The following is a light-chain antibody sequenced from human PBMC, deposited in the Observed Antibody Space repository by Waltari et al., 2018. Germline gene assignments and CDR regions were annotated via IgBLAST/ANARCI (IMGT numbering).Light chain of an antibody. CDR1: SANIENNY. V-gene: IGLV1-51*01. Sequence: QSVLTQPPSVSAAPGQKVTISCSGSSANIENNYVSWYHHLPGTATKVLIYANNKRPSGMPDRFSGSQSGASATLGISGLQTGDEADYYCGTWDSSLSAWVFGGGTKLTVL. CDR2: ANN. J-gene: IGLJ3*02. CDR3: GTWDSSLSAWV.